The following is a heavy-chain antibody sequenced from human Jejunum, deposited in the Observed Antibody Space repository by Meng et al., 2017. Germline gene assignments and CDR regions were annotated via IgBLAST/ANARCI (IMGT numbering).Heavy chain of an antibody. Sequence: QVWLGQSGAEVKKPGASVKVSCKASGYSFSSYVISWVRRAPGQGLEWLGWIGVYNGNTNYEQKFQGRVTMTTDTSTSTAYMELRSLRSDDTAVYYCARAPCRGDNCYLFGIRYYFDFWGQGTLVTVSS. D-gene: IGHD2-15*01. CDR3: ARAPCRGDNCYLFGIRYYFDF. J-gene: IGHJ4*02. CDR2: IGVYNGNT. CDR1: GYSFSSYV. V-gene: IGHV1-18*01.